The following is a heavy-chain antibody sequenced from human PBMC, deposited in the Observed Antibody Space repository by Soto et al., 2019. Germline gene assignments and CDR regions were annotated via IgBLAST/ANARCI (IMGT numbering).Heavy chain of an antibody. J-gene: IGHJ4*02. Sequence: QVQLVQSGAEVRKPGSSVKVSCKASGGTFSRHAISWVRQAPGQGLEWMGGIIPIFGTANHAQKFQGRVTIIADESTSTVYMELSSLRSEDTAMYYCARVDKSFFGVGYWGQGTLVTVSS. V-gene: IGHV1-69*01. D-gene: IGHD3-3*02. CDR2: IIPIFGTA. CDR1: GGTFSRHA. CDR3: ARVDKSFFGVGY.